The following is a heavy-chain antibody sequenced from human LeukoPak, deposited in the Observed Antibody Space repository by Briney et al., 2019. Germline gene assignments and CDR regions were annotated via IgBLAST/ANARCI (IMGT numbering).Heavy chain of an antibody. CDR3: AKDFGVVGLEDAFDI. J-gene: IGHJ3*02. V-gene: IGHV3-21*01. CDR1: GFTFSSYS. Sequence: GGSLRLSCAASGFTFSSYSMNWVRQAPGKGLEWVSSISSSSSYIYYADSVKGRFTISRDNAKNSLYLQMNSLRAEDTAVYYCAKDFGVVGLEDAFDIWGQGTMVTVSS. D-gene: IGHD3-22*01. CDR2: ISSSSSYI.